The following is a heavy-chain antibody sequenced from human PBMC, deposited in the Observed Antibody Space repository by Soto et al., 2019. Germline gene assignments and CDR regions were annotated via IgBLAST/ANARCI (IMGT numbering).Heavy chain of an antibody. Sequence: QVQLVQSGTEVKKPGASVKVSCKASGYTDNTYGITWVRQAPGQGLEWMGWISAYNGNTNYAQKFQRRVTMTADTSTSTGYMELSSLTSDDTAVYYCATVNPYYYFDLWGRGTLVTVSS. CDR2: ISAYNGNT. D-gene: IGHD4-17*01. V-gene: IGHV1-18*01. CDR3: ATVNPYYYFDL. CDR1: GYTDNTYG. J-gene: IGHJ2*01.